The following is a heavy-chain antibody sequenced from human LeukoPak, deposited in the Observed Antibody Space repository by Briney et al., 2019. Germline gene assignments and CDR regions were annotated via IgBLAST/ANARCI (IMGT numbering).Heavy chain of an antibody. Sequence: ASVKVSCKASGYTFTSYGISWVRQAPGQGLEWMGWISAYNGNTNYAQKLQGRVTMSTDTSTSTAYMELRSLRSDDTAVYYCASFVSGGRQWLVRQSAFDIWGQGTMVTVSS. V-gene: IGHV1-18*01. J-gene: IGHJ3*02. D-gene: IGHD6-19*01. CDR3: ASFVSGGRQWLVRQSAFDI. CDR1: GYTFTSYG. CDR2: ISAYNGNT.